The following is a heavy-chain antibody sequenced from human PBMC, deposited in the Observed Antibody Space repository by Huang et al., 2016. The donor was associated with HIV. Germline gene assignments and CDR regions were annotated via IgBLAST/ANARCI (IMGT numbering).Heavy chain of an antibody. CDR1: GFTFRDYS. Sequence: EVQLVESGGGLVRPGGSLTLSCAASGFTFRDYSMSWVRKAPGKGVEWVSKISGSSTYIYYVDSVKGRFAISRDNAKNLLFLQMNSLRAEDTALYYCARRYNWNYVAHGFDIWGQGTMVTVSS. CDR2: ISGSSTYI. J-gene: IGHJ3*02. D-gene: IGHD1-7*01. V-gene: IGHV3-21*06. CDR3: ARRYNWNYVAHGFDI.